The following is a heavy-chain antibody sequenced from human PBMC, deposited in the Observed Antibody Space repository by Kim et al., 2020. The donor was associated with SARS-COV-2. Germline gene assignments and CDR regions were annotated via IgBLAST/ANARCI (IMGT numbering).Heavy chain of an antibody. Sequence: GGSLXLSXAXSGFTFSSYAMHWVRQAPGKGLEWVAVISYDGSNKYYADSVKGRFTISRDNSKNTLYLQMNSLRAEDTAVYYCARIKTSYSYADVWGQGTTVTVSS. CDR2: ISYDGSNK. CDR3: ARIKTSYSYADV. J-gene: IGHJ6*02. CDR1: GFTFSSYA. V-gene: IGHV3-30-3*01. D-gene: IGHD5-18*01.